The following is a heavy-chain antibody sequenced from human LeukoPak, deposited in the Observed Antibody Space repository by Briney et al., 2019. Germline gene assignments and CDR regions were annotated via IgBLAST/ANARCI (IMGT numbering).Heavy chain of an antibody. J-gene: IGHJ4*02. CDR3: ARHYYHSSGSYSFDY. D-gene: IGHD3-22*01. CDR1: GGSISSYY. Sequence: SETLSLTCTVSGGSISSYYWSRIRQPPGKGLEWIGYIYSSGSTNYNPSLESRVTISVDTSKNQFSLKLSSVTAADTAVYYCARHYYHSSGSYSFDYWGQGTLVTVSS. CDR2: IYSSGST. V-gene: IGHV4-59*01.